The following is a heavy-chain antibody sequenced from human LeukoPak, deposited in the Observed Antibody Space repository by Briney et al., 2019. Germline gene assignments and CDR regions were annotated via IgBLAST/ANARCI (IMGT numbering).Heavy chain of an antibody. CDR1: GFTVSSNY. CDR2: IKQDGSEK. Sequence: GGSLRLSCAASGFTVSSNYMTWVRQAPGKGLEWVANIKQDGSEKYYVDSVKGRFTISRDNAKNSLYLQMNSLRAEDTAVYYCARIRRSGSYSPFDYWGQGTLVTVSS. D-gene: IGHD1-26*01. CDR3: ARIRRSGSYSPFDY. V-gene: IGHV3-7*01. J-gene: IGHJ4*02.